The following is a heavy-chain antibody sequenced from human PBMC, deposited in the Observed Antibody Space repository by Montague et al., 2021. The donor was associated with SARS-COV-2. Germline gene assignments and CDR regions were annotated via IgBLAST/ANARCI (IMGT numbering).Heavy chain of an antibody. CDR1: GFTFRSHW. CDR2: IDNDGSST. J-gene: IGHJ6*02. V-gene: IGHV3-74*01. D-gene: IGHD3-3*01. Sequence: SLRLPCAASGFTFRSHWMHWVRQVPEKGLVWVSRIDNDGSSTNYVDSVKGRFTISRDNAKNTLDLQMNSLRVEDTAVYYCARGVGITIFGDLSLEGDYYYSMDVWGQGTAVTVSS. CDR3: ARGVGITIFGDLSLEGDYYYSMDV.